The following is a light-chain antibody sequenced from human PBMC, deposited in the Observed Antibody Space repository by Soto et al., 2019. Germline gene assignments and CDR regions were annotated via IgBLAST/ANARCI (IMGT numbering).Light chain of an antibody. V-gene: IGLV2-23*01. CDR1: SSDVGSYNL. CDR2: EGS. Sequence: QSVLTQPASVSGSPGQSITISCTGTSSDVGSYNLVSWYQQHPGKAPKLMIYEGSKRPSGVSNRFSGSKSGNTASLTISGLQAEDEADYYCSSYAGSSTIYVFGTGTKVTVL. CDR3: SSYAGSSTIYV. J-gene: IGLJ1*01.